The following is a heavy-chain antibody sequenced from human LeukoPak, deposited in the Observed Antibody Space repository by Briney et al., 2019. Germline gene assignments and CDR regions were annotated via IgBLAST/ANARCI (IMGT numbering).Heavy chain of an antibody. D-gene: IGHD5-18*01. CDR2: IYHSGST. CDR3: ARRLQMFYFDY. J-gene: IGHJ4*02. V-gene: IGHV4-30-2*01. Sequence: SQTLSLTCTVSGGSISSGGYYWSWIRQPPGKGLEWIGYIYHSGSTYYNPSLKSRVTMSVDTSKNQFSLKLSSVTAADTAVYYCARRLQMFYFDYWGQGTLVTVSS. CDR1: GGSISSGGYY.